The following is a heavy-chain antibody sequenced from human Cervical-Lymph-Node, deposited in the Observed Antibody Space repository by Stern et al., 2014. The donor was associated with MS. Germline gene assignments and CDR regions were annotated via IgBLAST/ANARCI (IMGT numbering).Heavy chain of an antibody. D-gene: IGHD1-14*01. Sequence: VQLVQSGAEVKKPGASVTVSCTASGYTFTGYYMHWVRQAPGQGLEWMGWINPNSGGTNYAQKFQGWVTMTRDTSISTAYMELSRLRSDYTAVYYCARGGRTEGYWFDPWGQGTLVTVSS. V-gene: IGHV1-2*04. CDR1: GYTFTGYY. CDR2: INPNSGGT. J-gene: IGHJ5*02. CDR3: ARGGRTEGYWFDP.